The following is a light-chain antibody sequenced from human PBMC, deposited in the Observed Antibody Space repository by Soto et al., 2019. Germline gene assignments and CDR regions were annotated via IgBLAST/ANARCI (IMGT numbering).Light chain of an antibody. J-gene: IGKJ4*01. CDR2: DAS. CDR1: QSISSW. Sequence: HFLSGLGACVRGRGTRSCRASQSISSWLAWYQQKPGKAPKLLIYDASSLESGVPSRFSGSGSGTEYTLTSTTVQPEDVGTNDSHQLTRYLPHTFGGGTKVDIK. CDR3: HQLTRYLPHT. V-gene: IGKV1-5*01.